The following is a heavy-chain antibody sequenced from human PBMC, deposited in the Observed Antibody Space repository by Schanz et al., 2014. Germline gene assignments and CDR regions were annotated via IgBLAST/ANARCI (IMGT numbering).Heavy chain of an antibody. CDR3: AKGRFGELSAFDI. CDR2: ITGASDHI. V-gene: IGHV3-23*01. D-gene: IGHD3-10*01. Sequence: EVQLLESGGGLVQPGGSLRLSCASSGFSFTTYAMSWVRQAPGKGLEWVSGITGASDHIDYAESVKGRFTISRDNSKNTLYLQMDSLRAEDTAVYYCAKGRFGELSAFDIWGQGTMXTVSS. CDR1: GFSFTTYA. J-gene: IGHJ3*02.